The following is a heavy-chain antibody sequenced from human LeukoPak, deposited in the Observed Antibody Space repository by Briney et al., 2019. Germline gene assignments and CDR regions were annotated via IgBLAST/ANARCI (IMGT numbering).Heavy chain of an antibody. D-gene: IGHD3-22*01. V-gene: IGHV3-23*01. CDR2: ISGNDGTT. J-gene: IGHJ4*02. Sequence: GGALRLSCAASGFTFSSYAMSWVRQAPGKGLEWVSVISGNDGTTYYADSVKGRFTISRDNSKNTLYLQMNSLRAEDTAAYYCAKGTYDSRGHFDYWGQGTLVSVSS. CDR3: AKGTYDSRGHFDY. CDR1: GFTFSSYA.